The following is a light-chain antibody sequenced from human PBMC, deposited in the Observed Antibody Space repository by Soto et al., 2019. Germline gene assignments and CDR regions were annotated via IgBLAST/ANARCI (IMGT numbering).Light chain of an antibody. CDR1: QSVSSY. CDR3: QQRSNWPLT. V-gene: IGKV3-11*01. J-gene: IGKJ4*01. Sequence: EIVVTQSPATLALSPGEKATLSCRASQSVSSYLAWYQQKPGQAPRLLIYDASNRATGIPARFSGSGSGTDFTLTISSPEPEDFAVYYCQQRSNWPLTFGGGTKVDIK. CDR2: DAS.